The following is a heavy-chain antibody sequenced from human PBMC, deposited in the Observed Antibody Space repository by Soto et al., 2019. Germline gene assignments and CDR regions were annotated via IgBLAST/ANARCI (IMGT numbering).Heavy chain of an antibody. Sequence: SETLFLTCAVYGGSFSGYYWSWIRQPPGKGLEWIGEINHSGSTNYNPSLKSRVTISVDTSKNQFSLKLSSVTAADTAVYYCARVHGRRGTMVRGVPEDDAFDIWGQGTMVTVSS. J-gene: IGHJ3*02. CDR3: ARVHGRRGTMVRGVPEDDAFDI. CDR1: GGSFSGYY. D-gene: IGHD3-10*01. V-gene: IGHV4-34*01. CDR2: INHSGST.